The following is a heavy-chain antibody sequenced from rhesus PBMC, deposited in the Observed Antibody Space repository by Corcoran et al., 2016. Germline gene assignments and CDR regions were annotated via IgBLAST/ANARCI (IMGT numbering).Heavy chain of an antibody. D-gene: IGHD5-42*01. J-gene: IGHJ1*01. Sequence: QVQLQESGPGLVKPSETLSLPCAVSGSPITRGYYWGGTRQPPGKGLGWIGPISSGRTNYITPSRKSRVTMSVATSKSQFSLKLGSVTAADTAVYYCARQGARGRYFEFWGQGALVTVSS. CDR3: ARQGARGRYFEF. CDR1: GSPITRGYY. CDR2: ISSGRTN. V-gene: IGHV4S14*01.